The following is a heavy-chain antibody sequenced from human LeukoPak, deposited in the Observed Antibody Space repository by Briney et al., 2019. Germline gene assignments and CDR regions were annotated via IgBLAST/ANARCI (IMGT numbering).Heavy chain of an antibody. V-gene: IGHV1-69*06. CDR1: GGTFSSYA. D-gene: IGHD2-15*01. J-gene: IGHJ4*02. Sequence: SVKVSCKASGGTFSSYAISWVRQAPGQGLEWMGGIIPIFGTANYAQKFRGRVAITADKSTSTAYMELSSLRSEDTAVYYCARTPYCSGGSCYSGYFDYWGQGTLVTVSS. CDR2: IIPIFGTA. CDR3: ARTPYCSGGSCYSGYFDY.